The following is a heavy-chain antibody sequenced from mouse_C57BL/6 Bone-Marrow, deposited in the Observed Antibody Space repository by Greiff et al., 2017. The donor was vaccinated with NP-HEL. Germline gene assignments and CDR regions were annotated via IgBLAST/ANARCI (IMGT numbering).Heavy chain of an antibody. Sequence: EVKVVESGGGLVKPGGSLKLSCAASGFTFSSYTMSWVRQTPEKRLEWVATISGGGGNTYYPDSVKGRFTISRDNAKNTLYLQMSSLRSEDTALYYCARPITTVVAPFAYWGQGTLVTVSA. J-gene: IGHJ3*01. V-gene: IGHV5-9*01. CDR1: GFTFSSYT. D-gene: IGHD1-1*01. CDR2: ISGGGGNT. CDR3: ARPITTVVAPFAY.